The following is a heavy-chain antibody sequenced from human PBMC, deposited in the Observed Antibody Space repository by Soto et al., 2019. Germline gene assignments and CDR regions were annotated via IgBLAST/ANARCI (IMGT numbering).Heavy chain of an antibody. CDR2: IVVVSGNT. CDR1: GFTFISSA. J-gene: IGHJ4*02. CDR3: AADCYNTNDYYYGC. V-gene: IGHV1-58*01. Sequence: SVKVSCKASGFTFISSAVQWVRQARGQRLEWIGWIVVVSGNTNYAQKFQERVTITRDMSTSTAYMELSSLRSEDTAVYYCAADCYNTNDYYYGCWGQGARVTVSS. D-gene: IGHD3-22*01.